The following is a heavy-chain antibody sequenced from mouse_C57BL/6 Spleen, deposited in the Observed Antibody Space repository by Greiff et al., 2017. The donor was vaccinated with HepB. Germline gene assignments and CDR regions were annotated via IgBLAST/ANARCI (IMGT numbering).Heavy chain of an antibody. D-gene: IGHD2-5*01. V-gene: IGHV1-69*01. J-gene: IGHJ2*01. CDR1: GYTFTSYW. Sequence: VQLQQPGAELVMPGASVKLSCKASGYTFTSYWMHWVKQRPGQGLEWIGEIDPSDSYTNYNQKFKGKSTLTVDKSSSTAYMQLSSLTSEDSAVYYCARNSNYAYYFDYWGQGTTLTVSS. CDR2: IDPSDSYT. CDR3: ARNSNYAYYFDY.